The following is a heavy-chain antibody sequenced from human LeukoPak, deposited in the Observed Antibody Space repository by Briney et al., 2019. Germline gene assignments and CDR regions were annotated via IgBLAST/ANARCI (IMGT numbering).Heavy chain of an antibody. CDR1: GYTFTRYG. CDR2: SNAYNGNT. V-gene: IGHV1-18*01. Sequence: ASVKVSCKASGYTFTRYGISWVRQAPGQGLEGMGWSNAYNGNTNYAQKRQGRVTITTNPYKSPAYMELRSLGSDDTAVYYCVRALMVRGVIYYFDYWGQGTLVTVSS. J-gene: IGHJ4*02. D-gene: IGHD3-10*01. CDR3: VRALMVRGVIYYFDY.